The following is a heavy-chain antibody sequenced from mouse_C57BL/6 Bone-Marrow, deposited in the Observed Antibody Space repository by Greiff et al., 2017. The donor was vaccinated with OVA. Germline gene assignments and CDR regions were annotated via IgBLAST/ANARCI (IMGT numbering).Heavy chain of an antibody. J-gene: IGHJ1*03. CDR3: ARRGSYYYGSSLLPFDV. V-gene: IGHV1-64*01. CDR2: IHPNSGST. D-gene: IGHD1-1*01. Sequence: VQLQQPGAELVKPGASVKLSCKASGYTFTSYWMHWVKQRPGQGLEWIGMIHPNSGSTNYNEKFKSKATLTVDKSSSTAYMQLSSLTSEDSAVYYCARRGSYYYGSSLLPFDVWGTGTTVTVSS. CDR1: GYTFTSYW.